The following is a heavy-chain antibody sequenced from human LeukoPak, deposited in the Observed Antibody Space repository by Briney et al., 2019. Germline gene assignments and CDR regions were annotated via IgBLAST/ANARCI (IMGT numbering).Heavy chain of an antibody. J-gene: IGHJ5*02. CDR1: GFTFSNYW. D-gene: IGHD6-19*01. CDR2: ISYDGSNK. V-gene: IGHV3-30*18. CDR3: AKDHSSGWSENCFDP. Sequence: GGSLRLSCAASGFTFSNYWMIWVRQAPGKGLEWVAVISYDGSNKYYADSVKGRFTISRDNSKNTLYLQMNSLRAEDTAVYYCAKDHSSGWSENCFDPWGQGTLVTVSS.